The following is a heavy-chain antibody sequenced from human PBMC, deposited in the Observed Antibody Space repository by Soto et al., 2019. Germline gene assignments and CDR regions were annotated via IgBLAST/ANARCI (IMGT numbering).Heavy chain of an antibody. J-gene: IGHJ1*01. D-gene: IGHD3-22*01. CDR3: AMAPDTYYYDSSDYFQH. V-gene: IGHV3-30*03. CDR2: ISYDGSNK. CDR1: GFTFSSYG. Sequence: GGSLRLSCAASGFTFSSYGMHWVRQAPGKGLEWVAVISYDGSNKYYADSVKGRFTISRDNSKNTLYLQMNSLRAEDTAVYYCAMAPDTYYYDSSDYFQHWGQGTLVTVSS.